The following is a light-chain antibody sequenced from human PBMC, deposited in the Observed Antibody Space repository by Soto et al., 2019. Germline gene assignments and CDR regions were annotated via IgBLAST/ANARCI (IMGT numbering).Light chain of an antibody. Sequence: IQMTQSPSSLSASVGDRVTITCRASQGIRNDLAWYQRKPGKAPKLLIYTASSLQNGVPPRFSGSGSDTVFTLTIDSLQPEDFATYYCLQDFSFPLTFGGGTKVDIK. CDR3: LQDFSFPLT. CDR2: TAS. V-gene: IGKV1-6*01. CDR1: QGIRND. J-gene: IGKJ4*01.